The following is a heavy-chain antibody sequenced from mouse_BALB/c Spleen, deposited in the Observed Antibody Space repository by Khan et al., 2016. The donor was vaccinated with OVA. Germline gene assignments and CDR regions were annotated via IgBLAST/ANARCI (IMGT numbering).Heavy chain of an antibody. J-gene: IGHJ3*01. Sequence: QVQLQQSGAELVRPGVSVKISCKGSGYTFTDFTMHWVKQSHAKSLEWIGVISTYYGDATYNQKFKGKATMTVDKASSTAYMELARLTSEDSAIYYVTRGGGGNRFAYWGQGTLVTVSA. CDR2: ISTYYGDA. V-gene: IGHV1S137*01. CDR3: TRGGGGNRFAY. CDR1: GYTFTDFT.